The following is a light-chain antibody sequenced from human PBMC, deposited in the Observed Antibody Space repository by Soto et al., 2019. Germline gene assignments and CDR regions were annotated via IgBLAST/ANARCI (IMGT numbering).Light chain of an antibody. V-gene: IGKV1-5*01. Sequence: DIQMTQSPSTLSASVGDRVTITCRASQSISSWLAWYQQKPGKAPKLLIFDASSLESGTPSRFSGRRSGTQFTLTINGLQPDEFATYYCQQYDNYKPLTFGGGTTVDI. J-gene: IGKJ4*01. CDR2: DAS. CDR1: QSISSW. CDR3: QQYDNYKPLT.